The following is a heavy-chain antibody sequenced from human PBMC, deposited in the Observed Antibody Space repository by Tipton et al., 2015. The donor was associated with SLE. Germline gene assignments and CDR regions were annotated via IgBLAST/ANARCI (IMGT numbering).Heavy chain of an antibody. CDR1: GGSISCSSYY. CDR2: IYYSGST. CDR3: ARRGREIAAAGGMDY. D-gene: IGHD6-13*01. Sequence: LRLSCTVSGGSISCSSYYWGWIRQPPGKGLEWIGSIYYSGSTYYNPSLKSRVTISVDTSKNQLSLKLSSVTAADTAVYYCARRGREIAAAGGMDYWGQGTLVTVSS. J-gene: IGHJ4*02. V-gene: IGHV4-39*01.